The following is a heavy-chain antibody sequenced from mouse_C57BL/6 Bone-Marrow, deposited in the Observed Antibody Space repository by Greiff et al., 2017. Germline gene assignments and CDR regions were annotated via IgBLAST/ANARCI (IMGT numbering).Heavy chain of an antibody. Sequence: EVKLVASGGGLVQPKGSLKLSCAASGFSFNTYAMNWVRQAPGKGLEWVARIRSKSNNYATYYADSVKDRFTISRDDADNMHYLRMNNLKTEDTAMYCCVSYDYYAMDYWGKGTSVTVSS. CDR1: GFSFNTYA. CDR2: IRSKSNNYAT. J-gene: IGHJ4*01. CDR3: VSYDYYAMDY. V-gene: IGHV10-1*01.